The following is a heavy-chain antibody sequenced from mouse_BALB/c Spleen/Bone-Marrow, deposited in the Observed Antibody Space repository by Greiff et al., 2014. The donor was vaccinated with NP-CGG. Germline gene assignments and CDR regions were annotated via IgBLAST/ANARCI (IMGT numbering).Heavy chain of an antibody. J-gene: IGHJ4*01. Sequence: QVQLQQSGAELVRPGASVKLSCKTSGYIFTSYWIHWVKQRSGQGLEWIARTYPGTGSTYYNEKFKGKATLTADKSSSIAYMQLSSLKSEDSAVDFCARTVNPAMDYWGQGTSVTVSS. CDR3: ARTVNPAMDY. V-gene: IGHV1S132*01. CDR2: TYPGTGST. CDR1: GYIFTSYW.